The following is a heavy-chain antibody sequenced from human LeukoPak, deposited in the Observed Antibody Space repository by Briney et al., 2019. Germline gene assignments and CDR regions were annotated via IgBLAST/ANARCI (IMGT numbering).Heavy chain of an antibody. CDR2: INAGNGNT. V-gene: IGHV1-3*01. CDR1: GYTFTSYA. D-gene: IGHD3-10*01. CDR3: ARESHVTREDY. Sequence: ASVKVSCKASGYTFTSYAMHWVRQAPGQRLEWMGWINAGNGNTKYLQKFQGRVTITRDTSASTAYMELSSLRSEDTAVYYCARESHVTREDYWGQGTLVTVSS. J-gene: IGHJ4*02.